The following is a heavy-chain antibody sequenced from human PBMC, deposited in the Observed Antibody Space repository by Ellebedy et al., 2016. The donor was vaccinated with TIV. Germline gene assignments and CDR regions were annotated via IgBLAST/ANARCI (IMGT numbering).Heavy chain of an antibody. CDR3: AKGRGGGSDTSAPRYYFDY. D-gene: IGHD3-22*01. J-gene: IGHJ4*02. CDR1: GFTFSSYA. V-gene: IGHV3-23*01. CDR2: ISSIGSRT. Sequence: PGGSLRLSCAASGFTFSSYAMSWVRQAPGKGLEWVPTISSIGSRTYYADSVEGRFIISRDNSKKALYLQMNSLRAEDTAVYYCAKGRGGGSDTSAPRYYFDYWGLGTLVTVSS.